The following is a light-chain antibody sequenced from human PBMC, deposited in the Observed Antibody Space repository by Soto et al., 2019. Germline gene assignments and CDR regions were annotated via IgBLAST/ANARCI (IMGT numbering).Light chain of an antibody. CDR1: RSVSSN. CDR3: QQSNNWPHYT. J-gene: IGKJ2*01. Sequence: EIVMTQSPATLSVSPGERATLSCRASRSVSSNLAWYQQKPGQTPRLLMYGASTRATGIPARFSGSGSGTEFTLTISSLQSEDFAVYYCQQSNNWPHYTFGQGTKADIK. CDR2: GAS. V-gene: IGKV3-15*01.